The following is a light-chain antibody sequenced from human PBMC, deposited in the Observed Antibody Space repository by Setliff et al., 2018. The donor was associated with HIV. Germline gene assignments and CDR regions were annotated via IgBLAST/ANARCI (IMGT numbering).Light chain of an antibody. Sequence: QSALAQPASVSGSPGQSITISCIGTSSDVGDYNYVSWYQQHPGKAPKLMISDVSNRPSGVSNRFSGSKSGNAASLTISGLQAEDEADYYCSSYTSSTPLYVFGTGTKVTVL. V-gene: IGLV2-14*03. CDR3: SSYTSSTPLYV. CDR1: SSDVGDYNY. J-gene: IGLJ1*01. CDR2: DVS.